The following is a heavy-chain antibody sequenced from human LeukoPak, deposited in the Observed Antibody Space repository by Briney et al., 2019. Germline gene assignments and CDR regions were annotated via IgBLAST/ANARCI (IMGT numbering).Heavy chain of an antibody. Sequence: GGSLRLSCAASGFTFSNAWMSWVRQAPGKGLVWVSRINSDGSSTSYADPVKGRFTISRDNAKNTLYLQMNSLRAEDTAVYYCASGYSSTWYGYFQHWGQGTLVTVSS. CDR2: INSDGSST. D-gene: IGHD6-13*01. CDR3: ASGYSSTWYGYFQH. J-gene: IGHJ1*01. V-gene: IGHV3-74*01. CDR1: GFTFSNAW.